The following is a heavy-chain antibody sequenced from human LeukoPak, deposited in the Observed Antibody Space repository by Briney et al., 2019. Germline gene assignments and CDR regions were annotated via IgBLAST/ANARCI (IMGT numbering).Heavy chain of an antibody. Sequence: GGSLRRSCAASGFNRRSYEMNWVRQAPGLGLEWVSYISGADATMYYADSVKGRFTISRDNAKNSLYLQMNSLRAEDTAVYYCARVGYSSSAIDYWGQGTLVTVSS. J-gene: IGHJ4*02. V-gene: IGHV3-48*03. D-gene: IGHD6-6*01. CDR1: GFNRRSYE. CDR2: ISGADATM. CDR3: ARVGYSSSAIDY.